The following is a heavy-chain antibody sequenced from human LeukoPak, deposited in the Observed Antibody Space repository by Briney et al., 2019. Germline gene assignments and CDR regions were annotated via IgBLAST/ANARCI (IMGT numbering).Heavy chain of an antibody. CDR3: ARVSYSGSYYWYFDL. J-gene: IGHJ2*01. CDR2: MNPNSGNT. V-gene: IGHV1-8*03. CDR1: GYTFTSYD. Sequence: SVKVSFKASGYTFTSYDIYWVRQATGQGLEWMGLMNPNSGNTGYAQKFQGRVTITRNTSISKAHLELSSLRAEDTAVYYCARVSYSGSYYWYFDLWGRGTLVTVSS. D-gene: IGHD1-26*01.